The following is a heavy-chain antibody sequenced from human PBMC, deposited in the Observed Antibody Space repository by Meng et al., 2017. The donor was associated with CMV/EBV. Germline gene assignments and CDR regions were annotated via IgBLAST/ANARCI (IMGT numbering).Heavy chain of an antibody. CDR3: ARETRYCSSTSCLYGVDY. Sequence: SVKVSCKASGYTFTSYDISWVRQAPGQGLEWMGGIIPIFGTANYAQKFQGRVTITTDESTSTAYMELSSLRSEDTAVYYCARETRYCSSTSCLYGVDYWGQGTLVTVSS. D-gene: IGHD2-2*01. CDR1: GYTFTSYD. V-gene: IGHV1-69*05. CDR2: IIPIFGTA. J-gene: IGHJ4*02.